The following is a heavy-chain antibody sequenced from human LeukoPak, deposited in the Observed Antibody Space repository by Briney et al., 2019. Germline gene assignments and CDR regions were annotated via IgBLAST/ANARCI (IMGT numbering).Heavy chain of an antibody. D-gene: IGHD3-16*01. CDR2: FYYSGRT. V-gene: IGHV4-59*01. CDR1: SASISSYY. CDR3: ARVRWPTTGDKDITGGLYMDV. J-gene: IGHJ6*03. Sequence: SETLSLTCTVSSASISSYYWSWIRQSPGKGLEWIGYFYYSGRTNYRPSLKSRVTISADTSKNQFSLRLTSATAADTAVYYCARVRWPTTGDKDITGGLYMDVWGKGTTVTVPS.